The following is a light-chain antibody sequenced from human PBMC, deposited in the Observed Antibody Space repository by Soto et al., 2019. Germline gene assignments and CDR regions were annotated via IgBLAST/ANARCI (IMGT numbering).Light chain of an antibody. CDR2: GDT. V-gene: IGLV1-40*01. CDR3: QSYDSSLSGHVV. J-gene: IGLJ2*01. CDR1: SSDIGGGYD. Sequence: QSVLTQPPSVSGAPGQRVTISCTGSSSDIGGGYDVHWYQHLPGSVPKLLIYGDTNRPSGVPDRFSGSKSGTSASLAITGLQAEDEADYYCQSYDSSLSGHVVFGGGTKLT.